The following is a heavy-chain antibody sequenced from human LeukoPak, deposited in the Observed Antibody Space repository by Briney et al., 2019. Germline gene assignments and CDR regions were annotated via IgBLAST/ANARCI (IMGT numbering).Heavy chain of an antibody. D-gene: IGHD3-3*01. Sequence: GGSLRLSCVASGFTFSSYSMNWVRQAPGKGLEWVSYISSSSSTIYYADSVKGRFTISRDNAKNSLYLQMNSLRAEDTAVYYCARESDWIFGVTHADYWGQGTLVTVSS. CDR3: ARESDWIFGVTHADY. CDR1: GFTFSSYS. V-gene: IGHV3-48*01. J-gene: IGHJ4*02. CDR2: ISSSSSTI.